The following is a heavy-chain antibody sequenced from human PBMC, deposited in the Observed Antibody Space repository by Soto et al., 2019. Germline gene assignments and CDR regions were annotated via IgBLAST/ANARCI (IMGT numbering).Heavy chain of an antibody. CDR2: XLYXXSA. CDR1: GGSISXXGXX. D-gene: IGHD3-3*01. Sequence: SETLSLTCTVSGGSISXXGXXXXXIRQHPGXXXXXXXXXLYXXSAFQQQSRKSRVTISVDTSKNQFSLKLSSVTAADTAVYYCARVFRFWSGXXYYYYMDVWGKGTTVTVSS. V-gene: IGHV4-31*03. J-gene: IGHJ6*03. CDR3: ARVFRFWSGXXYYYYMDV.